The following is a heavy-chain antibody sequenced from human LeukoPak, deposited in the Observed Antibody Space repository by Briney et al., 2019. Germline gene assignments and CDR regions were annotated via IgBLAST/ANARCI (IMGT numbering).Heavy chain of an antibody. CDR2: IYYSGST. CDR1: GGSISSGDYY. D-gene: IGHD3-22*01. J-gene: IGHJ4*02. CDR3: ARVEEGYYDSSGYPGYYFDY. Sequence: SGTLSLTCTVSGGSISSGDYYWSWIRQPPGKGLEWIGYIYYSGSTYYNPSLKSRVTISVDTSKNQFSLKLSSVTAADTAVYYCARVEEGYYDSSGYPGYYFDYWGQGTLVTVSS. V-gene: IGHV4-30-4*01.